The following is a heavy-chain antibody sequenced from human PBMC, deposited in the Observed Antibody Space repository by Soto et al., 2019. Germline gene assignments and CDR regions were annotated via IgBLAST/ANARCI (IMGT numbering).Heavy chain of an antibody. J-gene: IGHJ4*02. D-gene: IGHD1-1*01. Sequence: ASVKVSCKASGYTFSSYAMHWVRQAPGQRPEWMGWINTGNGNTKYSETFQGRATITRDTSASTAYMELSSLGSDDTAVYYCATAGDDRTTAKCYMIYYWGQGTQVTVSS. V-gene: IGHV1-3*04. CDR3: ATAGDDRTTAKCYMIYY. CDR1: GYTFSSYA. CDR2: INTGNGNT.